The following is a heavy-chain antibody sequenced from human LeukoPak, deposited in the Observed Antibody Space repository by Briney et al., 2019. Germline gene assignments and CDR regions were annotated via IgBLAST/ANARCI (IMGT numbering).Heavy chain of an antibody. V-gene: IGHV1-2*02. CDR1: GYTFTGYY. J-gene: IGHJ4*02. CDR3: ARDAVGIAIFGVAIPEFIY. CDR2: INPNSGGT. D-gene: IGHD3-3*01. Sequence: GASVKVSCKASGYTFTGYYMHWVRQAPGQGLEWMGWINPNSGGTNYAQKFQGRVTITRETCISRAYMELSRLRSDDTAVYYCARDAVGIAIFGVAIPEFIYWGQGTLVTVSS.